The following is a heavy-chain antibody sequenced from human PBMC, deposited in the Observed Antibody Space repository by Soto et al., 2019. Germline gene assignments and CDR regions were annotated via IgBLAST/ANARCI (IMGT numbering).Heavy chain of an antibody. CDR2: VYYTGST. CDR3: ARGRTVRNYADDSSDYFYFFDY. V-gene: IGHV4-59*01. CDR1: GDSISTFY. J-gene: IGHJ4*02. Sequence: SETLSLTCTVSGDSISTFYWGWMRQSPGKELEWIGYVYYTGSTNYNPSLKSRVTISVDRSKNQFSPKLTSANAADTAVYYCARGRTVRNYADDSSDYFYFFDYWGQGTQVTVSS. D-gene: IGHD3-22*01.